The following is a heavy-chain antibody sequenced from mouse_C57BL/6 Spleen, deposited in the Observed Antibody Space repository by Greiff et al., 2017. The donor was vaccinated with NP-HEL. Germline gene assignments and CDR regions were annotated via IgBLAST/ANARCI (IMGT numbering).Heavy chain of an antibody. V-gene: IGHV1-64*01. J-gene: IGHJ1*03. CDR3: ARGLYYGSSYGYFDV. CDR1: GYTFTSYW. D-gene: IGHD1-1*01. CDR2: IHPNSGST. Sequence: QVQLQQSGAELVKPGASVKLSCKASGYTFTSYWMHWVKQRPGQGLEWIGMIHPNSGSTNYNEKFKSKATLTVDKSSSTAYMQLSSLTSEDSAVYYCARGLYYGSSYGYFDVWGTGTTVTVSS.